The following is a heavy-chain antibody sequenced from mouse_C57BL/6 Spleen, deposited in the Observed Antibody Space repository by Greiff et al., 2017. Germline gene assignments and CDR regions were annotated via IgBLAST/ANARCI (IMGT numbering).Heavy chain of an antibody. CDR3: VIYYGYAFDY. CDR1: GYSFTSYY. CDR2: IYPGSGNT. V-gene: IGHV1-66*01. D-gene: IGHD2-2*01. J-gene: IGHJ2*01. Sequence: QVQLKQSGPELVKPGASVKISCKASGYSFTSYYIHWVKQRPGQGLEWIGWIYPGSGNTKYNEKFKGKATLTADTSSSTAYMQLSSLTSEDSAVYYGVIYYGYAFDYWGQGTTLTVSS.